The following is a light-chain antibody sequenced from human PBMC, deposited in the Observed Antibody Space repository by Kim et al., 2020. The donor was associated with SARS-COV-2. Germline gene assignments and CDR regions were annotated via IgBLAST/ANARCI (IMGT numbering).Light chain of an antibody. CDR1: QSIDMW. CDR3: QQYRSDRS. J-gene: IGKJ1*01. Sequence: AVVGDRATITCRASQSIDMWLAWYQKKPGKAPKLLIYKASSLESAVPSSFSGSRSGTEFTLTISSLQPDEFATYCCQQYRSDRSFGQGTKVDIK. CDR2: KAS. V-gene: IGKV1-5*03.